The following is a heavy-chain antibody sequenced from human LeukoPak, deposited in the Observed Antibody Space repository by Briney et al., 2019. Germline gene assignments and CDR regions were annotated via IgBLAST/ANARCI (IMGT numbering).Heavy chain of an antibody. V-gene: IGHV3-33*01. CDR3: VRDRVNCGGDCNPRWYLDI. Sequence: PGGSLRLSCVASGDIFSSYGMHWVRQAPGKGLEWVAVIWFDGSKKKYADSVKGRFTISRDPSKNTMYLQMNSLRAEDTAVYYCVRDRVNCGGDCNPRWYLDIWGRGTLVTVSS. D-gene: IGHD2-21*02. CDR2: IWFDGSKK. CDR1: GDIFSSYG. J-gene: IGHJ2*01.